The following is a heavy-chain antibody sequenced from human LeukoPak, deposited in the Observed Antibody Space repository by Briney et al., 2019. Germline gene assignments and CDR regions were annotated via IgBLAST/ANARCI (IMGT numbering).Heavy chain of an antibody. CDR1: GYTFTSYD. Sequence: ASVKVSCKASGYTFTSYDINWVRQATGQGLEWMGWMNPNSGNTGYAQKFQGRVTITRNTSISTAYMELSSLRSEDTAVYYCARSWDIVVVPAAPGPYYYYMDVWGKGTTVTVSS. CDR3: ARSWDIVVVPAAPGPYYYYMDV. J-gene: IGHJ6*03. CDR2: MNPNSGNT. V-gene: IGHV1-8*03. D-gene: IGHD2-2*01.